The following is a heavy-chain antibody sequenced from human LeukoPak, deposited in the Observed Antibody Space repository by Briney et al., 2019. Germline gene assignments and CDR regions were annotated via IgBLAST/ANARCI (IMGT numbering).Heavy chain of an antibody. J-gene: IGHJ4*02. V-gene: IGHV3-21*01. CDR2: ISSSSSYI. CDR1: GFTFSSYS. CDR3: AREVYGDYGVDY. D-gene: IGHD4-17*01. Sequence: GGTLRLSCAASGFTFSSYSMNWVRQPPGKGLEWVSAISSSSSYIYYADSVKGRFTISRDNTKNSLYLQMNSLRAEDTAVDYCAREVYGDYGVDYWGQGTLVTVSS.